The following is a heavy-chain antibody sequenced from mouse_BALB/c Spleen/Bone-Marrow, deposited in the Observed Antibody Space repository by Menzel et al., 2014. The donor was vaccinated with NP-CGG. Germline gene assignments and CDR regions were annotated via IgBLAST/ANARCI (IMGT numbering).Heavy chain of an antibody. CDR3: ARGYDYSSWFAY. J-gene: IGHJ3*01. Sequence: EVQREESGGGLRQPGGSRKLSCAASGFTFSSYGMSWVRQTPDKRLEMIATINVNGDTTYHPDSVKGRFTISRDNVKNTLYLQMSSLKSEDTAMYYCARGYDYSSWFAYWSQGTPADVSA. D-gene: IGHD2-4*01. CDR2: INVNGDTT. V-gene: IGHV5-6-3*01. CDR1: GFTFSSYG.